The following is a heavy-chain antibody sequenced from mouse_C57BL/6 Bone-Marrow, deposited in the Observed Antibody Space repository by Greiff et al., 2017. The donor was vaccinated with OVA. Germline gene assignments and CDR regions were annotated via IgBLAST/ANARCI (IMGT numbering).Heavy chain of an antibody. Sequence: EVQLQQSGAELVRPGASVKLSCTASGFNIKDDYMHWVKQRPEQGLEWIGWIDPENGDTEYASKFQGKATITADTSSNTAYLQLSSLTYEDAAVYYCTTDSSGYNDYWGQGTTLTVSS. J-gene: IGHJ2*01. CDR2: IDPENGDT. CDR1: GFNIKDDY. D-gene: IGHD3-2*02. V-gene: IGHV14-4*01. CDR3: TTDSSGYNDY.